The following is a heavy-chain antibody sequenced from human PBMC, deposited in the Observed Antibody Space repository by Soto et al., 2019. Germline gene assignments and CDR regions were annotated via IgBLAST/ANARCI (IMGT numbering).Heavy chain of an antibody. Sequence: QVQLVQSGAEVKKPGSLVKVSCKASGGTFSSYTISWVRQAPGQGLEWMGRIIPILGIANYAQKFQGRVTITADKSTSTAYMELSSLRSEDTAVYYCASETDSGSYRGFDYWGQGTLVTVSS. D-gene: IGHD1-26*01. J-gene: IGHJ4*02. CDR1: GGTFSSYT. V-gene: IGHV1-69*02. CDR2: IIPILGIA. CDR3: ASETDSGSYRGFDY.